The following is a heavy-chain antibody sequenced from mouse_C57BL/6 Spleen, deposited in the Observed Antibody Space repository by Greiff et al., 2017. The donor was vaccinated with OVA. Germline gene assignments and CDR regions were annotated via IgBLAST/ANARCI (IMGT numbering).Heavy chain of an antibody. J-gene: IGHJ1*03. V-gene: IGHV1-76*01. CDR1: GYTFTDYY. CDR3: AREGIYYGNYWYFDV. CDR2: IYPGSGNT. D-gene: IGHD2-1*01. Sequence: VQLQQSGAELVRPGASVKLSCKASGYTFTDYYINWVKQRPGQGLEWIARIYPGSGNTYYNEKFKGKATLTAEKSSSTAYMQLSSLTSEDSAVYFCAREGIYYGNYWYFDVWGTGTTVTVSS.